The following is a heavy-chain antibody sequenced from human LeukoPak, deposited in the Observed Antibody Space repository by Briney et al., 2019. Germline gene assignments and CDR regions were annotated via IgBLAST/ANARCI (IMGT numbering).Heavy chain of an antibody. Sequence: SETLSLTCTVSGGSISSNSYYWGWIRQPPAKGLEWIGSIHYSGSTYYNPSLKSRVTISVDTSKNQFSLKLSSVTAADTAVYYCARHFAPEAWFQAPWGQGTLVTVSS. D-gene: IGHD3-10*01. CDR1: GGSISSNSYY. CDR2: IHYSGST. J-gene: IGHJ5*02. CDR3: ARHFAPEAWFQAP. V-gene: IGHV4-39*01.